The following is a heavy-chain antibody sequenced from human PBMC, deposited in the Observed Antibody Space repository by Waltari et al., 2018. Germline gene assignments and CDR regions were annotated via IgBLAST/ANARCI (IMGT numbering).Heavy chain of an antibody. Sequence: EVQLVESGGGSVQPGGSLRLSCAASGFNFRSYAMSWVRQAPGEGLGWVSGISGSGGRTYYAAFAKGLFTISMDNSKNTHHLQMNSLGGDDTAVYYCASSSVTEEYFDHWGQGTLVTVSS. CDR2: ISGSGGRT. D-gene: IGHD2-21*02. V-gene: IGHV3-23*04. J-gene: IGHJ4*02. CDR1: GFNFRSYA. CDR3: ASSSVTEEYFDH.